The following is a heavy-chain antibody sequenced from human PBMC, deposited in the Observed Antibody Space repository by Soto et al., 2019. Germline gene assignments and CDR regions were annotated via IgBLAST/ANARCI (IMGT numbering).Heavy chain of an antibody. D-gene: IGHD2-8*01. V-gene: IGHV3-49*03. CDR2: IRSKAYGGTT. J-gene: IGHJ4*02. CDR1: GFTFGDYA. CDR3: TRDGFPLRFDRDGSNGNFDY. Sequence: PGGSLRLSCTASGFTFGDYAMSWFRQAPGKGLEWVGFIRSKAYGGTTEYAASVKGRFTISRDDSKSIAYLQMNSLKTEDTAVYYCTRDGFPLRFDRDGSNGNFDYWGEGTLVTVSS.